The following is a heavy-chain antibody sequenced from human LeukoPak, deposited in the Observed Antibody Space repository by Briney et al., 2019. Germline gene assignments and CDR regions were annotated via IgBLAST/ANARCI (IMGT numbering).Heavy chain of an antibody. CDR3: ARALLLWFGEFDY. Sequence: RPGGSLRLSCAASGFTFSRYWMSWVRQAPGKGLEWVSGINWNGGSTGYADSVKGRFTISRDNAKNSLYLQMNSLRAEDTALYYCARALLLWFGEFDYWGQGTLVTVSS. D-gene: IGHD3-10*01. V-gene: IGHV3-20*04. J-gene: IGHJ4*02. CDR1: GFTFSRYW. CDR2: INWNGGST.